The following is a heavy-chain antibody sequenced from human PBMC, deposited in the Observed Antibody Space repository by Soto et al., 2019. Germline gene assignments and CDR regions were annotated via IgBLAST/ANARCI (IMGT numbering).Heavy chain of an antibody. Sequence: QITLKESGPTLVKPTQTLTLTCTFSGFSLSTSGVGVGWIRQPPGKALEWLALIYWDDDKRYSPSLKSRLTNTKDTAKNQVVLTMTSMDPVDTATYYCAPRRYGDYGAWGQGTLVTVSS. J-gene: IGHJ4*02. D-gene: IGHD4-17*01. CDR3: APRRYGDYGA. CDR1: GFSLSTSGVG. CDR2: IYWDDDK. V-gene: IGHV2-5*02.